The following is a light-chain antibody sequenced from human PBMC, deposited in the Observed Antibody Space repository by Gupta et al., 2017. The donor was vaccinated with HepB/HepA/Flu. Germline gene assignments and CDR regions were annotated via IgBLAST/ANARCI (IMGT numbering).Light chain of an antibody. CDR1: QSIVSRY. J-gene: IGKJ5*01. Sequence: EIVLTQSPGTLSLSPGERVTLSCRASQSIVSRYFAWYQQRPGQAPRLLIHGASTRATGIPDRFIGSGSGTDVTLTISRLEPEDFAVYYCQQCDSSHITFGQGTRLEIK. CDR3: QQCDSSHIT. CDR2: GAS. V-gene: IGKV3-20*01.